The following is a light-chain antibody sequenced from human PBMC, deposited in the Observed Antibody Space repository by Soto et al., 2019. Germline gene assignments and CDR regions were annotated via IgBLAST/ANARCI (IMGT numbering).Light chain of an antibody. CDR1: SSNVGSNT. Sequence: QAVVTQPPSASGTPGQRVTISCSGSSSNVGSNTVSWYQQLPGTAPKVLIYSDDQRPSGVPDRFSGSRSGSSASLAISGLQSGDEADYYCASWEDSLNGWVIGGGTNLTVL. V-gene: IGLV1-44*01. J-gene: IGLJ3*02. CDR3: ASWEDSLNGWV. CDR2: SDD.